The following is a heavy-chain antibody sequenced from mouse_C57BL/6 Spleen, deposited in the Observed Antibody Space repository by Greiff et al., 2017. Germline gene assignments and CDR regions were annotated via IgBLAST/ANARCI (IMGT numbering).Heavy chain of an antibody. CDR2: ISDGGSYT. CDR1: GFTFSSYA. D-gene: IGHD4-1*01. Sequence: EVKVVESGGGLVKPGGSLKLSCAASGFTFSSYAMSWVRQTPEKRLEWVATISDGGSYTYYPDNVKGRFTISRDNAKNNLYLQMSHLKSEDTAMYYCARGETGTGAMDYWGQGTSVTVSS. J-gene: IGHJ4*01. V-gene: IGHV5-4*03. CDR3: ARGETGTGAMDY.